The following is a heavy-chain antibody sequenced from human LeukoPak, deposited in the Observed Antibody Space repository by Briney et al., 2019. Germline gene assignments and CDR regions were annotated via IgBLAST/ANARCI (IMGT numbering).Heavy chain of an antibody. V-gene: IGHV4-4*02. CDR3: ARANGYSYGYFDY. Sequence: SGTLSLTCAVSGGSISSSNWWSWVRQPPGKGLEWIGEIYHSGSTNYNPSLKSRVTISVDKSKNQFSLKLSSVTAADTAVYYCARANGYSYGYFDYWGQGTLVTVSS. J-gene: IGHJ4*02. CDR1: GGSISSSNW. D-gene: IGHD5-18*01. CDR2: IYHSGST.